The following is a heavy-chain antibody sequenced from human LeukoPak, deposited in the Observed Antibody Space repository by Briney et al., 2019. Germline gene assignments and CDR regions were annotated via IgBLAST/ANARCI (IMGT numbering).Heavy chain of an antibody. CDR1: GGSISSTSYY. V-gene: IGHV4-39*01. CDR3: ATAPSRGIILIQVALFDY. D-gene: IGHD3-16*01. J-gene: IGHJ4*02. CDR2: DYYTGST. Sequence: PSETLSLTCTVSGGSISSTSYYWGWIRQPPGKGPEWIGSDYYTGSTSYNPSLKSRVTISVDTSKNQFSLKLSSVTAADTAVYYCATAPSRGIILIQVALFDYWGQGTLVTVSS.